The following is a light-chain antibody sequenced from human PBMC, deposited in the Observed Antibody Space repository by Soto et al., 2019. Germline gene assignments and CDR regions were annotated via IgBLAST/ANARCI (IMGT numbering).Light chain of an antibody. J-gene: IGLJ2*01. CDR1: SSDVGGYNY. CDR2: DVT. V-gene: IGLV2-11*01. Sequence: QSALTQPRSVSGSPGQSVTISCTGTSSDVGGYNYVSWYQQHPGKVPKLMIFDVTKRPSGVPDRFSGSKSGNTASLTISGLQAEDEADYHCCSYAGGCILIFGGGTKLTVL. CDR3: CSYAGGCILI.